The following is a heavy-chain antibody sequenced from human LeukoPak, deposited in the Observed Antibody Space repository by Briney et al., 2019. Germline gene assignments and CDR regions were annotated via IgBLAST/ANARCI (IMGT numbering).Heavy chain of an antibody. CDR3: ARVSSYGTPFDY. CDR1: SYTFTSYG. J-gene: IGHJ4*02. V-gene: IGHV1-18*01. D-gene: IGHD5-18*01. CDR2: ISAYSDNS. Sequence: ASVKVSCKASSYTFTSYGLSWVRRAPGQGLEWMGWISAYSDNSNYAQKLQGRVTMTTDTSTSTAYMELRSLRSDDTAVYYCARVSSYGTPFDYWGQGTLVTVSS.